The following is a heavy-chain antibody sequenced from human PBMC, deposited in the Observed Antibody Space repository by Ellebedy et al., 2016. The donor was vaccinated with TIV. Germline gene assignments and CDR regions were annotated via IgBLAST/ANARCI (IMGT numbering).Heavy chain of an antibody. V-gene: IGHV1-69*06. CDR2: IIPIFGTA. Sequence: AASVKVSCKASGYTFTSYAISWVRQAPGQGLEWMGGIIPIFGTANYAQKFQGRVTITADKSTSTAYMELSSLRSEDTAVYYCASRPVGADYYYYGMDVWGQGTTVTVSS. D-gene: IGHD1-26*01. CDR1: GYTFTSYA. CDR3: ASRPVGADYYYYGMDV. J-gene: IGHJ6*02.